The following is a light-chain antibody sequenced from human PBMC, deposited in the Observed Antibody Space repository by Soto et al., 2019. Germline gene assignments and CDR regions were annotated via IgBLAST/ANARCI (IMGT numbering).Light chain of an antibody. CDR1: SSDVGGYNY. Sequence: QSALTQPASVSGSPGQSITISCTGTSSDVGGYNYVSWYQQHPGEAPKLMIYDVSNRPSGVSNRFSGSKSVNTASLTISGLQAEDEADYYCSSYTSSSTVVFGGGTKVTVL. J-gene: IGLJ2*01. CDR3: SSYTSSSTVV. CDR2: DVS. V-gene: IGLV2-14*03.